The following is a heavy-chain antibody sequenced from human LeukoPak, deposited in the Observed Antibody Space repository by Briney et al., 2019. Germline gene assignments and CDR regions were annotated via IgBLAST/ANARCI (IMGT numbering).Heavy chain of an antibody. CDR1: GFTFSSYA. D-gene: IGHD5-18*01. V-gene: IGHV3-23*01. J-gene: IGHJ4*02. Sequence: PGGSLRLSCAASGFTFSSYAMSWVRQAPGKGLEWVSAISGSGGSTYYADSVKGRFTISRDNSKNTLYLQMNSLRAEDTAVYYCARAPAAMVCFDYWGQGTLVTVSS. CDR3: ARAPAAMVCFDY. CDR2: ISGSGGST.